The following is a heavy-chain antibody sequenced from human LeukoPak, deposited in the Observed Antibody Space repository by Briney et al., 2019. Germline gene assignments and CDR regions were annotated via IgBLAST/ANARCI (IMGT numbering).Heavy chain of an antibody. V-gene: IGHV4-59*01. CDR2: VFYSGST. CDR3: AEHYYYGMDV. Sequence: SETLSLTCTVSGGSISTYYWSWIRQPPGKGLEWIGYVFYSGSTNYNPSVNSRVTISLDTSKSQFSLELSSVTAADTAVYYCAEHYYYGMDVWGQGTTVTVSS. J-gene: IGHJ6*02. CDR1: GGSISTYY.